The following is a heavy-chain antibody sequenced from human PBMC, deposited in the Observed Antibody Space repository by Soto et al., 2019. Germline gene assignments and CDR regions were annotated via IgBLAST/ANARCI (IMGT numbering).Heavy chain of an antibody. Sequence: QVQLVESGGGVVQPGRSLRLSCTASGFTFSSYGMHWVRQAPGKGLEWLAGIWYDGSKEYYADSVKGRFAISRDDSKNTVYLQVNSLRAEDTAVYFCARDSDPNSHYSRLDVWGQGTTVIVSS. CDR3: ARDSDPNSHYSRLDV. D-gene: IGHD3-10*01. V-gene: IGHV3-33*01. CDR2: IWYDGSKE. CDR1: GFTFSSYG. J-gene: IGHJ6*02.